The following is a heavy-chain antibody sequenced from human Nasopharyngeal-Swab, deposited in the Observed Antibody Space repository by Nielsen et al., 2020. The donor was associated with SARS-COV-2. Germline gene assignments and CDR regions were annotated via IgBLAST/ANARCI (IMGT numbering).Heavy chain of an antibody. V-gene: IGHV4-39*01. J-gene: IGHJ3*02. CDR2: IYYSGST. CDR3: ARPKQKYYDILTGYPPGAFDI. D-gene: IGHD3-9*01. Sequence: WIRQPPGKGLEWIGSIYYSGSTYYNPSLKSRVTISVDTPKNQFSLKLSSVTAADTAVYYCARPKQKYYDILTGYPPGAFDIWGQGAMVTVSS.